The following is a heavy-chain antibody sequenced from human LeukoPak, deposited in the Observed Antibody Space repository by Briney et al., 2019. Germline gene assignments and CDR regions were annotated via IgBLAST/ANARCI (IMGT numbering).Heavy chain of an antibody. V-gene: IGHV3-53*01. D-gene: IGHD6-6*01. Sequence: QPGGSLRLSCTASGFTGSSSYMSWVRQAPGKGLECVSVSYRGGSTYSADSVKGRFTISKDNSKNTVYLQMNSLRAEDTAVYYCARVDSSSPDSYYYMDVWGKGTTVTVSS. CDR3: ARVDSSSPDSYYYMDV. CDR2: SYRGGST. CDR1: GFTGSSSY. J-gene: IGHJ6*03.